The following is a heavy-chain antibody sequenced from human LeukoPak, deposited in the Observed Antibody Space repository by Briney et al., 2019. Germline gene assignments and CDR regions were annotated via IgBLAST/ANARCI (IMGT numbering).Heavy chain of an antibody. Sequence: GGSLRLSCAASGFTFTSYAMNWVRQAPGKGLEWVSGISASGAGTYYADSVKGRFTISRDNSKNTLSLQMDSLRAEDTAVYYCAKDPYYYDTSGYNGDYWGQGTLVTVSS. CDR1: GFTFTSYA. CDR3: AKDPYYYDTSGYNGDY. CDR2: ISASGAGT. V-gene: IGHV3-23*01. J-gene: IGHJ4*02. D-gene: IGHD3-22*01.